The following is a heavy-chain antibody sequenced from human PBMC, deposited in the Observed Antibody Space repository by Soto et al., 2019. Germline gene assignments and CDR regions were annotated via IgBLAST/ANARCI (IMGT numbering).Heavy chain of an antibody. J-gene: IGHJ6*02. CDR3: ARAQPNDSSAPGGMAV. CDR2: IIPIFGTA. V-gene: IGHV1-69*06. D-gene: IGHD3-22*01. CDR1: GGTFSSYA. Sequence: SSVKVSCKASGGTFSSYAISWVRQAPGQGLEWMGGIIPIFGTANYAQKFQGRVTITADKSTSTAYMELSSLRSEDTAVYYCARAQPNDSSAPGGMAVWAKGPRSPSP.